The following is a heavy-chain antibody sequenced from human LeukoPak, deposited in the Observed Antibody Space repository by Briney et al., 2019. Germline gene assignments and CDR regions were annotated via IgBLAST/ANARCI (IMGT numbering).Heavy chain of an antibody. Sequence: GGSLRLTCAASGFTFSSYWMSWVRQAPGKGLEWVANIKQDGSEKYYVDSVKGRFTISRDNAKNSLYLQMNSLRAEDTAVYYCASRIVATMGYYFDYWGQGTLVTVSS. D-gene: IGHD5-12*01. CDR1: GFTFSSYW. J-gene: IGHJ4*02. V-gene: IGHV3-7*01. CDR2: IKQDGSEK. CDR3: ASRIVATMGYYFDY.